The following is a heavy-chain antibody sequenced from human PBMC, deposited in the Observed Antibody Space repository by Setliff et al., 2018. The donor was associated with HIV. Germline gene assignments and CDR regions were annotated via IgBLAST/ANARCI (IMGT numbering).Heavy chain of an antibody. V-gene: IGHV4-61*09. CDR3: ARRTYGSGRSDP. D-gene: IGHD6-19*01. CDR2: IHTSGST. CDR1: GGSISSSSSY. J-gene: IGHJ5*02. Sequence: PSETLSLTCTVSGGSISSSSSYWGWIRQPAGEGLEWIGQIHTSGSTNYNPSLKSRVTISIDTSNNQFSLQLSSVTAADTAVYYCARRTYGSGRSDPWGQGTLVTVSS.